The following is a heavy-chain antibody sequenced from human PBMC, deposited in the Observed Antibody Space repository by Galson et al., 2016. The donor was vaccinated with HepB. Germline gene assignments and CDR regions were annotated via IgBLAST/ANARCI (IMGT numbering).Heavy chain of an antibody. J-gene: IGHJ3*02. D-gene: IGHD5-12*01. CDR2: IKRDGSQK. CDR1: GFTLSDYW. CDR3: ARDTHDYRRSNNYWGAFYI. Sequence: SLRLSCAASGFTLSDYWMAWVRQAPGKGLEWVADIKRDGSQKQYVESVKGRFTISRDNAEASVYLQMNSLRAEDTAIYYCARDTHDYRRSNNYWGAFYIWGQGTMVTVSS. V-gene: IGHV3-7*03.